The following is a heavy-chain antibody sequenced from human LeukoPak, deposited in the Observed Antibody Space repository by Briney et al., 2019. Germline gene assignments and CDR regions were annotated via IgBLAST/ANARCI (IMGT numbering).Heavy chain of an antibody. CDR2: INHSGST. CDR3: ARDGSGSYFPY. CDR1: GGSFSGYY. J-gene: IGHJ4*02. V-gene: IGHV4-34*01. Sequence: SETLSLTCAVYGGSFSGYYWTWIRQPPGKGLEWIGEINHSGSTNYDPSLKSRVTISVDTSKNQFSLKLSSVTAADTAVYYCARDGSGSYFPYWGQGTLVTVSS. D-gene: IGHD2-15*01.